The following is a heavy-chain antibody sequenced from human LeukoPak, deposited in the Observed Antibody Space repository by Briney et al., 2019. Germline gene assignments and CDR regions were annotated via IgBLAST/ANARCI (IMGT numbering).Heavy chain of an antibody. CDR2: ISSGGSTI. J-gene: IGHJ4*02. CDR3: ARRAAAGRRFDY. Sequence: KSGGSLRLSCAVSGFTFSDYYMSWIRQAPGKGLEWVSYISSGGSTISHADSVKGRFTISRDNAENSLYLQMNSLRAEDTAVYYCARRAAAGRRFDYWGQGTLVTVSS. CDR1: GFTFSDYY. D-gene: IGHD6-13*01. V-gene: IGHV3-11*01.